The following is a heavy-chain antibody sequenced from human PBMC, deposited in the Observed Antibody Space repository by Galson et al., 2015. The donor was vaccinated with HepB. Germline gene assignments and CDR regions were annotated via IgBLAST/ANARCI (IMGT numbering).Heavy chain of an antibody. Sequence: SLRLSCAASGFTFSYYGMNWVRQAPGMGLEWVSYISSTSSAIYHADSVKGRFTISRDNAKNSLYLQMNSLRDEDTAVYYCARDYAGPNDDAFDIWGQGTRVTASS. J-gene: IGHJ3*02. D-gene: IGHD2-8*01. V-gene: IGHV3-48*02. CDR1: GFTFSYYG. CDR3: ARDYAGPNDDAFDI. CDR2: ISSTSSAI.